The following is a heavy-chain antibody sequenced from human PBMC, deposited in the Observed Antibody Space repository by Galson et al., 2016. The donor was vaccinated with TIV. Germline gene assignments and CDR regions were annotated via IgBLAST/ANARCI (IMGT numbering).Heavy chain of an antibody. Sequence: SETLSLTCDVSGDSISTVYYWGWIRQPPGRALEWIGSVYHSGTTYYSSSLKSRATISVDTSRSQFSLKLNSVTAADTAVYYCVRHRRMGTRVYSFDGWGQGTKVAVSS. CDR3: VRHRRMGTRVYSFDG. CDR1: GDSISTVYY. D-gene: IGHD5-24*01. V-gene: IGHV4-38-2*01. CDR2: VYHSGTT. J-gene: IGHJ3*01.